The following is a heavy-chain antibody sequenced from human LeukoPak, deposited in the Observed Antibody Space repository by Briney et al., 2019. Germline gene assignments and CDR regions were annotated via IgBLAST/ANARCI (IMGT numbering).Heavy chain of an antibody. CDR1: GYTFTSYY. Sequence: ASVKVSCKASGYTFTSYYMHWVRQAPGQGLEWMGIINPSGGSTSYAQKFQGRVTMTRDTSTSTVYMELSSLRSEDTAVYYCAGVKGGVTARGAFDIWGQGTMVTVSS. J-gene: IGHJ3*02. CDR3: AGVKGGVTARGAFDI. D-gene: IGHD2-21*02. V-gene: IGHV1-46*01. CDR2: INPSGGST.